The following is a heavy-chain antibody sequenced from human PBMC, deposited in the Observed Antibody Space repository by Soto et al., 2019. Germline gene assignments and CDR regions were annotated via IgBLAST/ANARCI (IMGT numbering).Heavy chain of an antibody. CDR2: IRSSNSII. CDR1: GFTFSNYS. CDR3: ASSRGGPFGY. Sequence: PGGSLRLSCAASGFTFSNYSMNWVRQAPGKGLEWVSYIRSSNSIIYYADSVKGRFSISRDNAKNSLYLQMNSLRDADTAVEDCASSRGGPFGYWGQGALVTVAS. J-gene: IGHJ4*02. V-gene: IGHV3-48*02. D-gene: IGHD6-25*01.